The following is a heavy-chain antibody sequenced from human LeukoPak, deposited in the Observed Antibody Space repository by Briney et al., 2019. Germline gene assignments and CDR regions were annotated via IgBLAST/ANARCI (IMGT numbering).Heavy chain of an antibody. CDR2: ISGSGGST. CDR3: ARDATKYNSNLGGYYYYGMDV. D-gene: IGHD1-7*01. J-gene: IGHJ6*02. Sequence: PGGSLRLSCVASGFTFSSYAMSWVRQAPGKGLEWVSAISGSGGSTYYADSVKGRFTISRDNSKNTLYLQMNSLRAEDTAVYYCARDATKYNSNLGGYYYYGMDVWGQGTTVTVSS. CDR1: GFTFSSYA. V-gene: IGHV3-23*01.